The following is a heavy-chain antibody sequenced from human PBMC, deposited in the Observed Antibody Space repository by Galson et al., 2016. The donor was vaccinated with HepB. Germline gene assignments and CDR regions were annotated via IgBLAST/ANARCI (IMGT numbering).Heavy chain of an antibody. J-gene: IGHJ4*02. V-gene: IGHV3-53*01. D-gene: IGHD6-25*01. CDR1: GYTVYNNY. CDR3: ATSPGGGL. Sequence: SLRLSCAASGYTVYNNYMIWVRQAPGKGLEWVSLIYSGGITYYADSVKGRFTISRDSSNNTLYLQMNSLRVEDTAVYYCATSPGGGLWGQGTLVTVSS. CDR2: IYSGGIT.